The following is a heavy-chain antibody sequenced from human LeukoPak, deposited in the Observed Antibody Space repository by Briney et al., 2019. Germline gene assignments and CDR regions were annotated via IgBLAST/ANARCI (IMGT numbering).Heavy chain of an antibody. V-gene: IGHV3-21*01. D-gene: IGHD3-22*01. CDR3: ARDREYYYDSSGYYYVDYFDY. CDR1: GFTFSSYS. J-gene: IGHJ4*02. CDR2: ISSSSSYI. Sequence: GGSLXLSCAASGFTFSSYSMNWVRQAPGKGLEWVSSISSSSSYIYYADSVKGRFTISRDNAKNSLYLQMNSLRAEDTAVYYCARDREYYYDSSGYYYVDYFDYWGQGTLVTVSS.